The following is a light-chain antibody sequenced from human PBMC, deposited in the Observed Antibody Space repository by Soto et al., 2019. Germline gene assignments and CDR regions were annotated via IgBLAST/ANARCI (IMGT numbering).Light chain of an antibody. CDR3: QQSYSTPQNT. CDR1: QSISSY. V-gene: IGKV1-39*01. J-gene: IGKJ2*01. CDR2: AAS. Sequence: DIQMTQSPSSLSVSVGDRVTITCRASQSISSYLNWYQQKPGKAPKLLIYAASSLQSGVPSRFSGSGSGTDFTLTISSLQPEDFATYYCQQSYSTPQNTFGQGTKLEIK.